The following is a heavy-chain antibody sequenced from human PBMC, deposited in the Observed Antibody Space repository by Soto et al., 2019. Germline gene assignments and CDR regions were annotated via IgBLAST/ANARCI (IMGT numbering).Heavy chain of an antibody. CDR2: IYSGGST. Sequence: GGSLRLSCAASGFTVSSNYMSWVRQAPGKGLEWVSVIYSGGSTYYADSVKGRFTISRDNSKNTLYLQMNSLRAEDTAVYYCARANTEDDYIWGSYLYWGQGTLVTVSS. CDR1: GFTVSSNY. J-gene: IGHJ4*02. V-gene: IGHV3-66*01. CDR3: ARANTEDDYIWGSYLY. D-gene: IGHD3-16*02.